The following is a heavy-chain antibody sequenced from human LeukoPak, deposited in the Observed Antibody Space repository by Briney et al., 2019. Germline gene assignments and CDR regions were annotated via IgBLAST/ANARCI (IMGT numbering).Heavy chain of an antibody. CDR2: ISGSGGST. J-gene: IGHJ4*02. Sequence: GGSLRLSCAASGFTFSSYAISWVRQAPGKGLEWVSAISGSGGSTYYADSVKGRFTISRDNSKTTLYLQMNSLRAEDTAVYYCAKGNWNYPLDYWGQGTLVTVSS. V-gene: IGHV3-23*01. CDR3: AKGNWNYPLDY. D-gene: IGHD1-7*01. CDR1: GFTFSSYA.